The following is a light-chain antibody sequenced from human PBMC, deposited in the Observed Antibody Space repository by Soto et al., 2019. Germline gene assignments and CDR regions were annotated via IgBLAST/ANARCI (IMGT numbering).Light chain of an antibody. CDR1: SSDVGGYNY. CDR3: NSYTSSTTLYV. Sequence: QSALTQPASVSGSPGQSITISCTGTSSDVGGYNYVSWYQQHPGKAPKLTIYDVSNRPSGVSNRFSGSKSGNTASLTISGLQAEDEADYFCNSYTSSTTLYVFGTGTKVTVL. V-gene: IGLV2-14*03. J-gene: IGLJ1*01. CDR2: DVS.